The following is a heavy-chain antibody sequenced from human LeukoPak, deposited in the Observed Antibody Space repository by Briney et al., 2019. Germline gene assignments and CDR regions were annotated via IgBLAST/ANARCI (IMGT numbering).Heavy chain of an antibody. V-gene: IGHV4-59*01. J-gene: IGHJ3*02. Sequence: SETLSLTCTVSGGSISSYYWSWIRQPPGKGLEWIGYIYYSGSTNYNPSLKSRVTISVDTSKNQFSLKLSSVTAADTAVYYCARDGPMVRGARAFDIWGQGTMVTVSS. CDR2: IYYSGST. D-gene: IGHD3-10*01. CDR3: ARDGPMVRGARAFDI. CDR1: GGSISSYY.